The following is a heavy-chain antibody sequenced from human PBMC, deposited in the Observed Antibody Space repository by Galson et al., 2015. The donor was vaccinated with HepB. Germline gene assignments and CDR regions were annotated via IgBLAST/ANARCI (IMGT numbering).Heavy chain of an antibody. V-gene: IGHV3-72*01. CDR1: GFTFSDHY. CDR3: ARDFSYSFDY. D-gene: IGHD3-3*01. CDR2: TKNKPNSFTT. J-gene: IGHJ4*02. Sequence: SLRLSCAASGFTFSDHYMNWVRQAPGKGLEWVGLTKNKPNSFTTEYAASVKGRFTISRDDSKNSLYLQMNSLKTEDTAVYYCARDFSYSFDYWGQGSLVTVS.